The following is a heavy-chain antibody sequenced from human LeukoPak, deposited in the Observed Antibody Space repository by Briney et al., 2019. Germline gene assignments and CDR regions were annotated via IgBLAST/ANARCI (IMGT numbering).Heavy chain of an antibody. D-gene: IGHD1-26*01. CDR3: AKAPRPWVGGATGSRYYFDY. J-gene: IGHJ4*02. CDR1: GFTFSSYG. CDR2: ISYDGSNK. Sequence: GGSLRLSCAASGFTFSSYGMHWVRQAPGKGLEWVAVISYDGSNKYYADSVKGRFTISRDNSKNTLYLQMNSLRAEDTAVYYCAKAPRPWVGGATGSRYYFDYWGQGTLVTVSS. V-gene: IGHV3-30*18.